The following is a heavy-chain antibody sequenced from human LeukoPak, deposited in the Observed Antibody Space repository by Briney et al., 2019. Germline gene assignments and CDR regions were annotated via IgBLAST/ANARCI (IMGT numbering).Heavy chain of an antibody. CDR2: IIPIFGTA. D-gene: IGHD3-22*01. Sequence: SVKVSCKASGGTFSSYAISWVRQAPGQGLGWMGGIIPIFGTANYAQKFQGRVTITADESTSTAYMELSSLRSEDTAVYYCARDRYYYDSSGYYHFDYWGQGTLVTVSS. CDR3: ARDRYYYDSSGYYHFDY. CDR1: GGTFSSYA. J-gene: IGHJ4*02. V-gene: IGHV1-69*13.